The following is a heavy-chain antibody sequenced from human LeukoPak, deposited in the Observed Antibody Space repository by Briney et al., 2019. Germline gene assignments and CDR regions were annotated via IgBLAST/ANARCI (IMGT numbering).Heavy chain of an antibody. CDR3: AKGENYFDY. J-gene: IGHJ4*02. D-gene: IGHD1-26*01. CDR1: GFTFSTYA. CDR2: ISGSGGST. V-gene: IGHV3-23*01. Sequence: GGSLRLSCAASGFTFSTYAMNWVRQAPGQGLEWVSAISGSGGSTYYADSVKGRFTISRDNSKNTLYLQMNSLRAEDTAVYYCAKGENYFDYWGQGTLVTVSS.